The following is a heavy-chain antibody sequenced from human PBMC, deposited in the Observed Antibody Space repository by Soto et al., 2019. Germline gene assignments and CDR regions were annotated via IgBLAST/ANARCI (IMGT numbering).Heavy chain of an antibody. Sequence: PSETLSLTCTVSGASISGFYWSWIRKSAGKGLEWIGRIYATGTTDYNPSLKSRVMMSVDTSKKQFSLKLRSVAAADTAVYYCVRDGTKTLREWFDPWGKGISVNVSA. J-gene: IGHJ5*02. V-gene: IGHV4-4*07. CDR3: VRDGTKTLREWFDP. D-gene: IGHD1-1*01. CDR1: GASISGFY. CDR2: IYATGTT.